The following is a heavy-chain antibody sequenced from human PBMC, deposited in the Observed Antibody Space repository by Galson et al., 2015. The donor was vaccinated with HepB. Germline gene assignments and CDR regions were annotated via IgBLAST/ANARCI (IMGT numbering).Heavy chain of an antibody. CDR2: ISAYNGNT. CDR1: GYTFTSYG. V-gene: IGHV1-18*01. CDR3: ARSRLRSQGDY. J-gene: IGHJ4*02. D-gene: IGHD5/OR15-5a*01. Sequence: CKASGYTFTSYGISWVRQAPGQGLEWMGWISAYNGNTNYAQKLQGRVTTTTDTSTSTDYMELRSLRSDDTAVYYCARSRLRSQGDYWGQGTLVTVSS.